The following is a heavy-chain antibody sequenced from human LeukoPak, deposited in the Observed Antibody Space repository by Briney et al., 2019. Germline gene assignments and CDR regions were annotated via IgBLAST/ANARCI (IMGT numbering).Heavy chain of an antibody. J-gene: IGHJ3*02. D-gene: IGHD5-18*01. V-gene: IGHV4-59*01. CDR1: GGSISSYH. CDR2: TYNSGST. CDR3: AREGVVMSGYSYGSDAFDI. Sequence: SETLSLTCNVSGGSISSYHWSWIRQPPGKGLEWIGNTYNSGSTNYNPSLKSRVTISVDTAKNQFSLKLTSVTAADTAVYYCAREGVVMSGYSYGSDAFDIWGQGTMVTVSS.